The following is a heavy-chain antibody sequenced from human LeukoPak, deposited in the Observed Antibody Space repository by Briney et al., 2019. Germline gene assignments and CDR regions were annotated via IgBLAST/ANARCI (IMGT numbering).Heavy chain of an antibody. CDR2: IYYSGST. V-gene: IGHV4-59*08. D-gene: IGHD3-10*01. J-gene: IGHJ4*02. CDR3: ARHEPTYYYDYFDY. Sequence: SETLSLTCTVSGGSISSYYWSWIRQPPGKGLEWIGYIYYSGSTNYNPFLKSRVTISVDTSKNQFSLKLSSVTAADTAVYYCARHEPTYYYDYFDYWGQGTLVTVSS. CDR1: GGSISSYY.